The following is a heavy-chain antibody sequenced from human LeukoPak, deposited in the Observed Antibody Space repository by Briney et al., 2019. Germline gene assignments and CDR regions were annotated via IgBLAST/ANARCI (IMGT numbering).Heavy chain of an antibody. V-gene: IGHV1-2*02. CDR3: ARQPSFDAIDI. D-gene: IGHD2-2*01. CDR1: GYTFTSYG. J-gene: IGHJ3*02. Sequence: ASVKVSCKASGYTFTSYGISWVRQAPGQGPEWMGWINPNSGGPNYAQEFQGRVTMTRDTSISTAYMELSRLRSDDTAVYYCARQPSFDAIDIWGQGTMVTVSS. CDR2: INPNSGGP.